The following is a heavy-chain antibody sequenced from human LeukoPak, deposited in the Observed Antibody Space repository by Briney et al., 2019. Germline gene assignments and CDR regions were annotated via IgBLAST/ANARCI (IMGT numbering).Heavy chain of an antibody. CDR1: GGSIRNFY. V-gene: IGHV4-59*01. J-gene: IGHJ4*02. D-gene: IGHD4-23*01. Sequence: SETLSLTCTVSGGSIRNFYWSWIRQTPGKGLEWIGYVYNSGTNYNPSLKSRVTISTDTSKNQFSLNLNSVTAADTAVYYCARDYGGKFDCWGQGTLVTVSS. CDR2: VYNSGT. CDR3: ARDYGGKFDC.